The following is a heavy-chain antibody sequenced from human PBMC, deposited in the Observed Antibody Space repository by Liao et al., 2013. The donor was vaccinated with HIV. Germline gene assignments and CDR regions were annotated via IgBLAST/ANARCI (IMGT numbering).Heavy chain of an antibody. D-gene: IGHD4-23*01. CDR2: INHSGST. CDR1: GGSFSGYY. CDR3: ARLDYGGNSPIIDY. Sequence: QVQLQQWGAGLLKPSETLSLTCAVYGGSFSGYYWSWIRQPPGKGLEWIGEINHSGSTNYNPSLKSRVTISVDTSKNQFSLKLSSVTAADTAVYYCARLDYGGNSPIIDYWGQGTLVTVSS. V-gene: IGHV4-34*01. J-gene: IGHJ4*02.